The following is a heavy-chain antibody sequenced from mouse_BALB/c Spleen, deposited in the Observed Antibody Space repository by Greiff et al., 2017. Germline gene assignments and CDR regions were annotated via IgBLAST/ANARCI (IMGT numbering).Heavy chain of an antibody. J-gene: IGHJ4*01. Sequence: VQVVESGPGLVQPSQSLSITCTVSGFSLTSYGVHWVRQSPGKGLEWLGVIWSGGSTDYNAAFISRLSISKDNSKSQVFFKMNSLQADDTAIYYCASSYYGNSYAMDYWGQGTSVTVSS. CDR1: GFSLTSYG. CDR3: ASSYYGNSYAMDY. CDR2: IWSGGST. D-gene: IGHD2-1*01. V-gene: IGHV2-4-1*01.